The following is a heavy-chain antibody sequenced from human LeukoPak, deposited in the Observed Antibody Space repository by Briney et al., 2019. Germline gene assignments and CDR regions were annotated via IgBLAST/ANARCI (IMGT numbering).Heavy chain of an antibody. CDR3: AKDSLERSSGYDLNY. J-gene: IGHJ4*02. CDR1: GFTFSSYG. CDR2: ISYDGSNK. D-gene: IGHD5-12*01. V-gene: IGHV3-30*18. Sequence: GGSLRLSCAASGFTFSSYGMHWVRQAPGKGLEWVAVISYDGSNKYYADSVKGRFTISGDNSKNTLYLQMNSLRAEDTAVYYCAKDSLERSSGYDLNYWGQGTLVTVSS.